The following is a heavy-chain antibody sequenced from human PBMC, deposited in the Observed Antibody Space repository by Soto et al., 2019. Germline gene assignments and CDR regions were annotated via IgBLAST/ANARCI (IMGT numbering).Heavy chain of an antibody. CDR2: IYYSGST. CDR3: ARVLGSPDYDFWSGYYFDY. J-gene: IGHJ4*02. V-gene: IGHV4-30-4*01. D-gene: IGHD3-3*01. CDR1: GGSISSGDYY. Sequence: PSETLSLTCTVSGGSISSGDYYWIWIRHPPGKGLEWIGYIYYSGSTYYNPSLKSRVTISVDTSKNQFSLKLSSVTAADTAVYYCARVLGSPDYDFWSGYYFDYWGQGTLVTVSS.